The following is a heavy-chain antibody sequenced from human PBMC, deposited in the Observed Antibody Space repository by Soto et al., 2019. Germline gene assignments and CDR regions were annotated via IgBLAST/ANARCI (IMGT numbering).Heavy chain of an antibody. CDR1: GFTFSSYA. CDR2: ISGSGDST. CDR3: AKRGSGSQFDY. D-gene: IGHD1-26*01. J-gene: IGHJ4*02. V-gene: IGHV3-23*01. Sequence: EVQLLESGGSLVQPGGSLRLSCAASGFTFSSYAMSWVRQAPGKGLEWVSIISGSGDSTYYADSVKGRFTISRDNSKNPLYLQMNRLRAEDTAIYSCAKRGSGSQFDYWGQGTLVTVSS.